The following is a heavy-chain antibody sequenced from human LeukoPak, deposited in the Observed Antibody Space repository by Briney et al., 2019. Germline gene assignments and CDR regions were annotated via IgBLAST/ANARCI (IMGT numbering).Heavy chain of an antibody. CDR3: AKGGPFHYYDSSGYFLSFDY. CDR2: ISGSGGST. Sequence: GGSLRLSCAASGFTFSNYAMSWVRQAPGKGLEWVSAISGSGGSTYYADSVKGRFTISRDNSKNTLYLQMNSLRAEDTAVYYCAKGGPFHYYDSSGYFLSFDYWGQGTLVTVSS. CDR1: GFTFSNYA. V-gene: IGHV3-23*01. J-gene: IGHJ4*02. D-gene: IGHD3-22*01.